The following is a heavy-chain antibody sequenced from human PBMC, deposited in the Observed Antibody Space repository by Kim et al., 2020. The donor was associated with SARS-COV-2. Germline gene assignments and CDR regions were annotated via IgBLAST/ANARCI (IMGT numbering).Heavy chain of an antibody. J-gene: IGHJ4*02. CDR3: ARGIIITMIVVVKGGQFDY. D-gene: IGHD3-22*01. Sequence: SRVTLSGDTSKNQFSLKLSSVTAADTAVYYCARGIIITMIVVVKGGQFDYWGQGTLVTVSS. V-gene: IGHV4-39*01.